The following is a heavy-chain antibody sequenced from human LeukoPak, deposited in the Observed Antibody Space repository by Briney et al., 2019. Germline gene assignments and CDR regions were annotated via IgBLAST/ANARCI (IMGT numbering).Heavy chain of an antibody. CDR3: ARDLGYCSGGSCYDGFDY. D-gene: IGHD2-15*01. V-gene: IGHV1-2*02. Sequence: ASVKVSCKASGYTFTGYYMHWVRQAPGQGLEWMGWINPNSGGTNYAQKFQGRVTMTRDTSISTAYMELSRLRSDDTAVYYCARDLGYCSGGSCYDGFDYWGQGTLVTVSS. J-gene: IGHJ4*02. CDR1: GYTFTGYY. CDR2: INPNSGGT.